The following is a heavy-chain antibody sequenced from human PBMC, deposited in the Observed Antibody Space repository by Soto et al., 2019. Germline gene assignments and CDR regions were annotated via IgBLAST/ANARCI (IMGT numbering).Heavy chain of an antibody. CDR2: ILPIFGTA. D-gene: IGHD3-22*01. CDR3: ARSLLGNDYDSDGLDN. J-gene: IGHJ4*02. V-gene: IGHV1-69*06. CDR1: GGTFSTSS. Sequence: SVKVSCKASGGTFSTSSINLLRLAPGQRPEWMGNILPIFGTADYAQKFQGRATITADKSTSTVYMDLSSLTSEDTAVYYCARSLLGNDYDSDGLDNWGQGTLVTVSS.